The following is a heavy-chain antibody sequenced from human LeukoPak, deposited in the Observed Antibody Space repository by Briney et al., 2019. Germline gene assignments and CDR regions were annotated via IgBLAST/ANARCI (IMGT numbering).Heavy chain of an antibody. J-gene: IGHJ4*02. CDR2: INHSGST. Sequence: SETQSLTCAVYGGSFSGYYWSWIRQPPGKGLEWIGEINHSGSTNYNPSLKSRVTISVDTSKNQFSLKLSSVTAADTAVYYCARGRGVLRFLEWLGFFDYWGQGTLVTVSS. V-gene: IGHV4-34*01. CDR3: ARGRGVLRFLEWLGFFDY. D-gene: IGHD3-3*01. CDR1: GGSFSGYY.